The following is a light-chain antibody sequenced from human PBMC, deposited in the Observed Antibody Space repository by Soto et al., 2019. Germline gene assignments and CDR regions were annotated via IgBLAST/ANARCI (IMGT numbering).Light chain of an antibody. CDR2: GAS. CDR3: QQYNNWPPIT. J-gene: IGKJ5*01. V-gene: IGKV3-15*01. CDR1: QSVSSN. Sequence: EIVMTQSPATLSVSPGERATLSCRASQSVSSNFAWYQQKPGQAPRLLLYGASTSATGIPARFSGSGSGTEVTLTISSLQSEDFAVYYCQQYNNWPPITFGQGTRLEIK.